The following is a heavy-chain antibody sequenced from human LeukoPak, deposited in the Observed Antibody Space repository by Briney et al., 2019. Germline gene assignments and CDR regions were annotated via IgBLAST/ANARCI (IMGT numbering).Heavy chain of an antibody. CDR1: GGSFSGYY. D-gene: IGHD4-11*01. CDR3: ARATVTLIDY. Sequence: SETLSLTCAVYGGSFSGYYWSWIRQPAGKGLEWIGRIYTSGSTNYNPSLKSRVTISVDTSKNQFSLKLSSVTAADTAVYYCARATVTLIDYWGQGTLVTVSS. CDR2: IYTSGST. V-gene: IGHV4-59*10. J-gene: IGHJ4*02.